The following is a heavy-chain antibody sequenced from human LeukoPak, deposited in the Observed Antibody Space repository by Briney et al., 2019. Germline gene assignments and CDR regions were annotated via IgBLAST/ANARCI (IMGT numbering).Heavy chain of an antibody. V-gene: IGHV3-7*01. D-gene: IGHD6-6*01. J-gene: IGHJ6*03. CDR1: GFTFSSYW. Sequence: GGSLRLSCAASGFTFSSYWMSWVRQAPGKGLEWVANIKQDGSEKYYVDSVKGRFTISRDNAKNSLYLQMNSLRAEDTAVYYCAGVAARGGYYYYYYMDVWGKGTTVTVSS. CDR3: AGVAARGGYYYYYYMDV. CDR2: IKQDGSEK.